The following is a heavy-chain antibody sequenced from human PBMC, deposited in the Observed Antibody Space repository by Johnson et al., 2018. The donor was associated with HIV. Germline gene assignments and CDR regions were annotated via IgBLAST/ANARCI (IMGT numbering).Heavy chain of an antibody. Sequence: VQLVESGGGLVQPGGSLRLSCAASGFTFSSYAMSWVRQAPGKGLEWVSAIRGSGGSTYYADSVKGRFTISRDNSKTTLYLQMNSLIAEDTAVYYCARDPKRSGSYYKDAFDIWGQGTMVTVSS. D-gene: IGHD3-10*01. V-gene: IGHV3-23*04. J-gene: IGHJ3*02. CDR2: IRGSGGST. CDR3: ARDPKRSGSYYKDAFDI. CDR1: GFTFSSYA.